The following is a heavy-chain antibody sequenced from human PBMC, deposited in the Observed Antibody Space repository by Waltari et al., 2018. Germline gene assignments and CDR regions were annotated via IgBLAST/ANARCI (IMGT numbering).Heavy chain of an antibody. D-gene: IGHD7-27*01. Sequence: EVRLVESGGGLVQPGGSLRLSCTASGFDFSNQWMSWVRQAPGEGTEWVANIRPDDSERFYVDSVKGRFTISRDNAKKSLYLQMNSLRVEDTALYYCARDWAYGFDVWGQGTTVSVSS. CDR2: IRPDDSER. CDR3: ARDWAYGFDV. CDR1: GFDFSNQW. V-gene: IGHV3-7*01. J-gene: IGHJ3*01.